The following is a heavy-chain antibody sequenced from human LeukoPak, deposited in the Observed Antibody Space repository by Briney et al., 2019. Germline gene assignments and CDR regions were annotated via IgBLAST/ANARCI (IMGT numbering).Heavy chain of an antibody. Sequence: GASVKVSCKASGYTFTSYGISWVRQAPGQGLEWMGWISAYNGNTNYAQKLQGRVTMTTDTSTSTACMELWSLRSDDTAVYYCARGRIVLAAADAFDYWGQGTLVTVSS. CDR3: ARGRIVLAAADAFDY. V-gene: IGHV1-18*01. CDR1: GYTFTSYG. D-gene: IGHD6-13*01. J-gene: IGHJ4*02. CDR2: ISAYNGNT.